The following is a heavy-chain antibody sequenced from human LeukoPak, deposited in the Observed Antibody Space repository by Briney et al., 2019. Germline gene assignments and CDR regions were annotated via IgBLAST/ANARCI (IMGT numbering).Heavy chain of an antibody. Sequence: SVKVSCKASGGTFSSYAISWVRQAPGQGLEWMGRIIPILGIANYAQKFQGRVTITADKSTSTAYMELSSLRSEDTAVYYCAKDERNWNYNLASQTYDWGQGTLVTVSS. V-gene: IGHV1-69*04. CDR3: AKDERNWNYNLASQTYD. J-gene: IGHJ4*02. D-gene: IGHD1-7*01. CDR1: GGTFSSYA. CDR2: IIPILGIA.